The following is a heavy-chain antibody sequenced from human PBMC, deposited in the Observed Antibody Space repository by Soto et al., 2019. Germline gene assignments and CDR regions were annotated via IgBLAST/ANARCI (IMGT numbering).Heavy chain of an antibody. D-gene: IGHD1-1*01. CDR2: IYHTGST. CDR3: ARATGTLRSRNCDY. J-gene: IGHJ4*02. CDR1: GGSISTVGHY. Sequence: SETLSLTCSVSGGSISTVGHYWTWIRQSPGKGLEWIGSIYHTGSTYYSKSLRSRLTMSVDTSKSQFSLRLSSVTAADTAVYYCARATGTLRSRNCDYWGQGSLVTVSS. V-gene: IGHV4-31*03.